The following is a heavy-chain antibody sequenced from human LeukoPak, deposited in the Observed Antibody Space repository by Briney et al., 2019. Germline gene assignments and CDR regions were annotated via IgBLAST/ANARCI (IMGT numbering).Heavy chain of an antibody. CDR3: ARGGVSRAAFDL. CDR1: GFTFASHW. J-gene: IGHJ3*01. CDR2: INPDGSDQ. Sequence: GGSLRLSCAASGFTFASHWMNWVRQAPGKGLEWVANINPDGSDQQYVDSMKGRFTISRDNARNSLFLQVNSLRAGDTAVYYCARGGVSRAAFDLWGQGTMVTVSS. V-gene: IGHV3-7*05.